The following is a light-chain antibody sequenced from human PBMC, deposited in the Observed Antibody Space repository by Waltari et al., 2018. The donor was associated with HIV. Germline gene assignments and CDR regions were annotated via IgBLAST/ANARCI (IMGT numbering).Light chain of an antibody. Sequence: DLVVTLSTDSLAVALGESDTGNCNSSQSVLYSSNNKTYLAWYQQKPGQPPKLLIYWASTRESGVPDRFSGSGSETDFTLTINSLQAEDVAVYYCQQHYLTPITFGGGTRVEVK. V-gene: IGKV4-1*01. CDR1: QSVLYSSNNKTY. J-gene: IGKJ4*01. CDR2: WAS. CDR3: QQHYLTPIT.